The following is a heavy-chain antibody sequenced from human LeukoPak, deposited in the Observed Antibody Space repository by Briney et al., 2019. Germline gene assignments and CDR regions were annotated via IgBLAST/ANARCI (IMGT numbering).Heavy chain of an antibody. V-gene: IGHV1-2*06. CDR3: ARPKYYYDSSGQHYYFDY. CDR1: GYTFTGYY. CDR2: INPNSGGT. Sequence: GASAKVSCKASGYTFTGYYMHWVRQAPGQGLEWMGRINPNSGGTNYAQKVQGRVTMTRDTSISTAYMELSRLRSDDTAVYYCARPKYYYDSSGQHYYFDYWSQGTLVTVSS. D-gene: IGHD3-22*01. J-gene: IGHJ4*02.